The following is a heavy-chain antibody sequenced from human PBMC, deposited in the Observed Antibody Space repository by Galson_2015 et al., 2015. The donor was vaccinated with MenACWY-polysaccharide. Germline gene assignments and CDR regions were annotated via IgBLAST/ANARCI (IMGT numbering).Heavy chain of an antibody. D-gene: IGHD5-18*01. CDR3: EREVDTAMATGISYYYGMDV. CDR2: INPSGAGT. Sequence: SVKVSCKASGYTFTSYYMHWVRQAPGQGLERMGIINPSGAGTSYAQKFQGRVTMTRDTSTDTVYMELSSLRSEDTAVYYCEREVDTAMATGISYYYGMDVWGQGTTATVSS. V-gene: IGHV1-46*01. CDR1: GYTFTSYY. J-gene: IGHJ6*02.